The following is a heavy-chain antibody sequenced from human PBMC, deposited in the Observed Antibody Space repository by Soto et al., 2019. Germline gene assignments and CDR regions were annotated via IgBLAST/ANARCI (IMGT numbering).Heavy chain of an antibody. V-gene: IGHV5-51*01. CDR1: GYSFTSYW. J-gene: IGHJ5*02. CDR2: IYPGDSDH. D-gene: IGHD1-7*01. Sequence: PEESLKISCKGSGYSFTSYWIGWVRQMPGKGMEWMGIIYPGDSDHRYSPSFQGEVTISADKSISTAYLQWSSLKASDTAMYYCARHETRLELLDTSAFDPWGQGTLVAVYS. CDR3: ARHETRLELLDTSAFDP.